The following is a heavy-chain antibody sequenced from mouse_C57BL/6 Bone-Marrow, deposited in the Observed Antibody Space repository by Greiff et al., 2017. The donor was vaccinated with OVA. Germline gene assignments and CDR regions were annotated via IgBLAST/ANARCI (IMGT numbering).Heavy chain of an antibody. D-gene: IGHD1-1*01. CDR3: AKNYGSSPAWFAY. Sequence: EVQLQQSGPGLAKPSQTLSLTCSVTGYSITSDYWNWIRKFPGNKLEYMGYISYSGSTYYNPSLKSRISITRDTSKNQYYLQLNSVTTEDTATYYCAKNYGSSPAWFAYWGQGTLVTVSA. CDR1: GYSITSDY. V-gene: IGHV3-8*01. CDR2: ISYSGST. J-gene: IGHJ3*01.